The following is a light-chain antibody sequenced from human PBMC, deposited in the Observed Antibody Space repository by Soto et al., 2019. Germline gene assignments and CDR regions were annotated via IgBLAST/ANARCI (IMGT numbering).Light chain of an antibody. V-gene: IGKV3-15*01. CDR1: QTISND. Sequence: EVVMTQSPATVSVSPGEGVTLSCRASQTISNDLAWYQQKPGQAPRLLIYGASTRATGVPGRFSGGGSGTEFTLSISSLQSEDFAFYYCQQNNNWSPVSFGGGTKVEIK. CDR2: GAS. CDR3: QQNNNWSPVS. J-gene: IGKJ4*01.